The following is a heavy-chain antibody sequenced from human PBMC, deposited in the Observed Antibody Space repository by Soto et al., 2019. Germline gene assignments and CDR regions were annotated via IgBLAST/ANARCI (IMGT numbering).Heavy chain of an antibody. V-gene: IGHV1-18*01. CDR1: GYTFTSYG. CDR3: AREGYYDSSGDQYGMDV. J-gene: IGHJ6*02. D-gene: IGHD3-22*01. CDR2: ISAYNGNT. Sequence: QVQLVQSGAEVKKPGASVKVSCKASGYTFTSYGISWVRQAPGQGLEWMGWISAYNGNTNYAQKLQGRVTMTTDTSTSTASMEPRSLRSDDTAVYYCAREGYYDSSGDQYGMDVWGQGTTVTVSS.